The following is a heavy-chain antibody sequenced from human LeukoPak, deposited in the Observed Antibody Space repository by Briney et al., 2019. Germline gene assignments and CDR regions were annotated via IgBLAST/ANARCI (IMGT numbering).Heavy chain of an antibody. CDR3: ARVSKDWQWLVLGAFDI. Sequence: ASVKVSCKASGYTFTSYGISWVRQAPGQGLEWMGWISAYNGNTNYAQKLQGRVTMTTDTSTSTAYMELRSLRSDDTAVYYCARVSKDWQWLVLGAFDIWGQGTMVTVSS. V-gene: IGHV1-18*01. D-gene: IGHD6-19*01. CDR2: ISAYNGNT. CDR1: GYTFTSYG. J-gene: IGHJ3*02.